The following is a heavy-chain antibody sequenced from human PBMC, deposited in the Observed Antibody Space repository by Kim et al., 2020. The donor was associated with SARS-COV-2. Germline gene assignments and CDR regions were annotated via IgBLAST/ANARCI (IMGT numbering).Heavy chain of an antibody. V-gene: IGHV4-39*01. J-gene: IGHJ5*02. CDR3: ARRWDDYGENWFDP. Sequence: NPSLQSRVTISVDTSKNQFSLKLSSVTAADTAVYYCARRWDDYGENWFDPWGQGTLVTVSS. D-gene: IGHD4-17*01.